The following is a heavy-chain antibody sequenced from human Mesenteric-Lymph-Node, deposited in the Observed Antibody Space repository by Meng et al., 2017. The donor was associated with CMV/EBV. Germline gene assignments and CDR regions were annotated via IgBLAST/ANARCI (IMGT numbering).Heavy chain of an antibody. D-gene: IGHD3-10*01. Sequence: GGSLRLSCAASGFTFSTYSMNWVRQAPGKGLEWLSSISSSSRYIYYADSVKGRFTISRDNAKNSLYLQMNSLRAEDTAVYYCARSNYYGSGSYYPLNAFDIWGQGTMVTVSS. CDR2: ISSSSRYI. V-gene: IGHV3-21*01. J-gene: IGHJ3*02. CDR1: GFTFSTYS. CDR3: ARSNYYGSGSYYPLNAFDI.